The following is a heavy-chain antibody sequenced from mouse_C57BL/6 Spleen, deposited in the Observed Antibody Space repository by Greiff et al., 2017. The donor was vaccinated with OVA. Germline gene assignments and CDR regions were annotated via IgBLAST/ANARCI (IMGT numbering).Heavy chain of an antibody. CDR2: IDPSDSYT. D-gene: IGHD1-2*01. CDR3: ARRGYGPYAMDY. Sequence: QVQLQQPGAELVMPGASVKLSCKASGYTFTSYWMHWVKQRPGQGLEWIGAIDPSDSYTNYNQKFKGKSTLTVDKSSSTAYMQLSSLTSEDSAVYYCARRGYGPYAMDYWGQGTSVTVSS. J-gene: IGHJ4*01. CDR1: GYTFTSYW. V-gene: IGHV1-69*01.